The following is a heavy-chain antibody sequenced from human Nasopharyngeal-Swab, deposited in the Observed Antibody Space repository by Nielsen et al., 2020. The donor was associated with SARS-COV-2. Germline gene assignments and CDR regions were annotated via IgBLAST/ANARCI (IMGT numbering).Heavy chain of an antibody. Sequence: GGSLRLSCAASGFTFSSYSMNWVRQAPGKGLEWVSYISSSSSTIYYADSVKGRFTISRDNAKNSLYLQMNSLRAEDTAVYYCAGYCSSTSCSRNYYYYYMDVWGKGTTVTASS. J-gene: IGHJ6*03. CDR1: GFTFSSYS. CDR3: AGYCSSTSCSRNYYYYYMDV. D-gene: IGHD2-2*01. CDR2: ISSSSSTI. V-gene: IGHV3-48*04.